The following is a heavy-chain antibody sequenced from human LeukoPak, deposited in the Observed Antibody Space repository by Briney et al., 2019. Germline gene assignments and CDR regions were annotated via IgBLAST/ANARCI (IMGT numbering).Heavy chain of an antibody. Sequence: GGSLRLSCAASGFTFSSYAMSWVRQAPGKGLEWVSAISGSGGSTYYADSVKGRFTISRDNSKNTLYLQMNSLRAEDTAVYYCANWGAGTKGLYWGQGTLVTVSS. CDR2: ISGSGGST. D-gene: IGHD1-1*01. CDR1: GFTFSSYA. CDR3: ANWGAGTKGLY. J-gene: IGHJ4*02. V-gene: IGHV3-23*01.